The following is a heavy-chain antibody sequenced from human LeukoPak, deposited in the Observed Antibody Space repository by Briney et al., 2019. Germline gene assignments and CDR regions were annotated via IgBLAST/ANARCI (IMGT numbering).Heavy chain of an antibody. CDR2: INCNDGST. D-gene: IGHD1-14*01. V-gene: IGHV1-2*02. CDR1: RYAFDICY. J-gene: IGHJ5*01. CDR3: ARDEGSTYNQLDS. Sequence: ASVKVSCKASRYAFDICYIHWVRQAPGQGPEWMGWINCNDGSTNFAQKFQGRVTMTRVTAMSTVYMDLSGLGPDATAIYYCARDEGSTYNQLDSWGQGTLVTVSS.